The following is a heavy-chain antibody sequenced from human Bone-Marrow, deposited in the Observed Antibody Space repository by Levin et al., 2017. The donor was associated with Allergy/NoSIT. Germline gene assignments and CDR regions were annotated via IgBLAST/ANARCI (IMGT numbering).Heavy chain of an antibody. V-gene: IGHV1-69*13. D-gene: IGHD5-18*01. CDR1: GGTFSSYA. CDR3: ARVMSGGYSYGPDAFDI. J-gene: IGHJ3*02. Sequence: SVKVSCKASGGTFSSYAISWVRQAPGQGLEWMGGIIPIFGTANYAQKFQGRVTITADESTSTAYMELSSLRSEDTAVYYCARVMSGGYSYGPDAFDIWGQGTMVTVSS. CDR2: IIPIFGTA.